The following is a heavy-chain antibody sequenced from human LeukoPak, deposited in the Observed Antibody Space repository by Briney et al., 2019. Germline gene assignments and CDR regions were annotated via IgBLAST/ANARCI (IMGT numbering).Heavy chain of an antibody. CDR3: ASPSYDSSGYYYDTDAFDI. J-gene: IGHJ3*02. CDR2: IYYSGST. V-gene: IGHV4-30-4*08. D-gene: IGHD3-22*01. CDR1: GGSISSGDYY. Sequence: PSQTLSLTCTVSGGSISSGDYYWSWIGQPPGKGLEWIGYIYYSGSTYYNPSLKSRVTISVDTSKNQFSLKLSSVTAADTAVYYCASPSYDSSGYYYDTDAFDIWGQETMVTVSS.